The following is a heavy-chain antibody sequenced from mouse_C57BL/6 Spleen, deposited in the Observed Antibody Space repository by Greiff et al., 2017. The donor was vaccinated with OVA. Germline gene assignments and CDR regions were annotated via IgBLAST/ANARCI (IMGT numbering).Heavy chain of an antibody. CDR3: AGKGVEGGWFAD. Sequence: VQLQQSGAELVKPGASVKLSCKASGYAFSSYWMNWVKQRPGKGLEWIGQIYPGDGDTNYNGKFKGKATLTADKSSSTAYMQLSSLTSEDSAVYYCAGKGVEGGWFADWGKGTLVTVSA. CDR1: GYAFSSYW. D-gene: IGHD1-1*01. CDR2: IYPGDGDT. V-gene: IGHV1-80*01. J-gene: IGHJ3*01.